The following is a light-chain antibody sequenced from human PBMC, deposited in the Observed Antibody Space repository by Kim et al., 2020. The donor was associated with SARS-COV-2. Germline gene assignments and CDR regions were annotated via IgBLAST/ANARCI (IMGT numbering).Light chain of an antibody. J-gene: IGKJ2*01. V-gene: IGKV1-5*03. CDR1: QSVSSW. CDR2: KAS. Sequence: SASVGDRVTITCRASQSVSSWLAWYQQRPGKAPNLLIYKASYLQTGVPSRFSGSGSGTEFTLTISSLQPDDFATYYCQQYEISPYTFGQGTKLEI. CDR3: QQYEISPYT.